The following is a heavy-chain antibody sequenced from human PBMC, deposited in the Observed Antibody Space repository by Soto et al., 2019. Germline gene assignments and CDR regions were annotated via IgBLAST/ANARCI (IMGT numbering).Heavy chain of an antibody. Sequence: LSLTCAVYGGSFSGYYWSWIRQPPGKGLEWIGEINHSGSTNYNPSLKSRVTISVDTSKNQFSLKLSSVTAADTAVYYCARKGGYCSGGSCYGSRWFDPWGQGTLVTVPQ. CDR2: INHSGST. CDR1: GGSFSGYY. D-gene: IGHD2-15*01. V-gene: IGHV4-34*01. J-gene: IGHJ5*02. CDR3: ARKGGYCSGGSCYGSRWFDP.